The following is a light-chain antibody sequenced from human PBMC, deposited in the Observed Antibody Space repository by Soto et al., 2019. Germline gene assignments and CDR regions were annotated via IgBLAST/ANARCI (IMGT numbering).Light chain of an antibody. J-gene: IGLJ2*01. CDR3: ETWDGNTHVL. V-gene: IGLV4-60*03. CDR1: SGHSSYI. CDR2: LEGSGSY. Sequence: QLVLTQSSSASASLGSSVKLTCTLSSGHSSYIIAWHQQQPGKAPRYLMKLEGSGSYNKGSGVPDRFSGSSSGADRYLTISNLQSEDQADYYCETWDGNTHVLFGGGTQQTVL.